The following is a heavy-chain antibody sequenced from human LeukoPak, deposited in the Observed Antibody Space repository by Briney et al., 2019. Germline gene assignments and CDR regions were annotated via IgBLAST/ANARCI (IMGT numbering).Heavy chain of an antibody. CDR1: GFTLSSYA. V-gene: IGHV3-23*01. CDR3: AKAPVTTCRGAFCYTFDY. D-gene: IGHD2-15*01. CDR2: ISDTGNT. Sequence: GGSLRLSCAASGFTLSSYAMSWVRQAPGKGLEWVSAISDTGNTYHADSVKGRFTISRDSSKNTLFLQMNSLRPEDAAVYYCAKAPVTTCRGAFCYTFDYWGLGTLVTVSS. J-gene: IGHJ4*02.